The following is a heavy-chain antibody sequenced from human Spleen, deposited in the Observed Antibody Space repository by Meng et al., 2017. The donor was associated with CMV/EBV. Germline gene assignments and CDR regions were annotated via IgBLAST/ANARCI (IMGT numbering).Heavy chain of an antibody. CDR3: ARDPGLGASYSNFPYWYFDL. CDR2: INHSGST. CDR1: GGSFSGYY. D-gene: IGHD4-11*01. J-gene: IGHJ2*01. Sequence: GSLRLSCAVYGGSFSGYYWSWIRQPPGKGLEWIGEINHSGSTNYNPSLKSRVTISVDTSKNQFSLKLSSVTAADTAVYYCARDPGLGASYSNFPYWYFDLWGRGALVTVSS. V-gene: IGHV4-34*01.